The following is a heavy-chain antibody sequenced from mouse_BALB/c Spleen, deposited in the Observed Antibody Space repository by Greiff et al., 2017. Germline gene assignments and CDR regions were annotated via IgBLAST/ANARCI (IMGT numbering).Heavy chain of an antibody. J-gene: IGHJ2*01. CDR1: GYTFTSYY. CDR3: KRSAY. CDR2: ISPGNGDI. V-gene: IGHV1S56*01. Sequence: VKLQESGPELVKPGASVRISCKASGYTFTSYYIHWVKQRPGQGLEWIGYISPGNGDIKYNEKFKGKATLTADKSSSTAYMQLNSLTSEDSAVYFCKRSAYWGQGTTLTVSS.